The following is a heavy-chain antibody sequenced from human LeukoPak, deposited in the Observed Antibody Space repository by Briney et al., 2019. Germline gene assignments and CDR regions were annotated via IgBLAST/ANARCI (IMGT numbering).Heavy chain of an antibody. CDR3: ARAYDYVWGSYRRPFDP. D-gene: IGHD3-16*02. V-gene: IGHV4-4*02. Sequence: SETLSLTCAVSGGSISSSNWWSWVRQPPGKGLEWIGEIYHSGSTNYNPSLKSRVTISVDKSKNQFSLKLSSVTAADTAVYYCARAYDYVWGSYRRPFDPWGQGTLVTVSS. CDR1: GGSISSSNW. J-gene: IGHJ5*02. CDR2: IYHSGST.